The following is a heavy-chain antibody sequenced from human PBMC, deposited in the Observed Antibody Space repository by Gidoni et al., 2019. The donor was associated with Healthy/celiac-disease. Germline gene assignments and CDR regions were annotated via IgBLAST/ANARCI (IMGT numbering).Heavy chain of an antibody. Sequence: EVQPVESGGGLIQPGGSLRLSCAASGFTVSSNYMSWVRQAPGKGLEWVSVIYSGGSTYYADSVKGRFTISRDNSKNTLYLQMNSLRAEDTAVYYCARWGYYDSSGYPGFDPWGQGTLVTVSS. CDR3: ARWGYYDSSGYPGFDP. CDR2: IYSGGST. CDR1: GFTVSSNY. V-gene: IGHV3-53*01. J-gene: IGHJ5*02. D-gene: IGHD3-22*01.